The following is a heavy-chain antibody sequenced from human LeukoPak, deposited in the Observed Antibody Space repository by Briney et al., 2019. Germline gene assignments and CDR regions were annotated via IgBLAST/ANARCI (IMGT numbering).Heavy chain of an antibody. Sequence: PSETLSVTCTVSGASVSSGGYYWSWIRQPPGKGLEWIGYIYYSGSTNFNPSLKSRVTISVDTSKNQFSLKVSSVTAAETAVYYCARRGGSGRSFDYWGQGTLVTVSS. CDR2: IYYSGST. V-gene: IGHV4-61*08. CDR1: GASVSSGGYY. CDR3: ARRGGSGRSFDY. J-gene: IGHJ4*02. D-gene: IGHD3-10*01.